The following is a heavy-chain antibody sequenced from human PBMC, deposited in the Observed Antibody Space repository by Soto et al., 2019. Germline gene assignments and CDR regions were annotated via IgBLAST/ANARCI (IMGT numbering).Heavy chain of an antibody. J-gene: IGHJ4*02. CDR1: GFTFSSFG. CDR2: ISGSGGNT. D-gene: IGHD6-6*01. V-gene: IGHV3-23*04. CDR3: AKSLVARPYDY. Sequence: VQLVESGGGVVQPGRSLKLSCGASGFTFSSFGMSWVRQAPGKGLEWVSAISGSGGNTYYADSVKGRFTISRDNSKNTLYLQMNSLRAEDTAVYYCAKSLVARPYDYWGQGTLVTVSS.